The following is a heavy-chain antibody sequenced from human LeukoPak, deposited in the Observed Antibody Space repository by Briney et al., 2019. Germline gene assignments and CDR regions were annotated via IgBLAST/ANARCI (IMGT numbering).Heavy chain of an antibody. J-gene: IGHJ4*02. CDR2: IYHSGST. Sequence: SETLSLTCTVSGYSISSGYYWGWIRQPPGKGLEWIGSIYHSGSTYYNPSLKSRVTISVDTSKNQFSLKLSSVTAADTAVYYWARGSPSWQWLVDYFDYWGQGTLVTVSS. V-gene: IGHV4-38-2*02. CDR1: GYSISSGYY. D-gene: IGHD6-19*01. CDR3: ARGSPSWQWLVDYFDY.